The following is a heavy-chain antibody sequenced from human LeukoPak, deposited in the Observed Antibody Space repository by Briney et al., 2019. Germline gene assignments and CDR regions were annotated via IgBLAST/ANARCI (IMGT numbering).Heavy chain of an antibody. V-gene: IGHV4-39*07. Sequence: SETLSLTCTVSGGSISSSSYYWGWIRQPPGKGLEWIGSIYYSGSTYYNPSLKSRVTISVDRSKNQFSLKLSSVTAADTAVYYCARLKRGTEGGIMDYWGQGTLVTVSS. D-gene: IGHD3-16*01. CDR1: GGSISSSSYY. CDR3: ARLKRGTEGGIMDY. CDR2: IYYSGST. J-gene: IGHJ4*02.